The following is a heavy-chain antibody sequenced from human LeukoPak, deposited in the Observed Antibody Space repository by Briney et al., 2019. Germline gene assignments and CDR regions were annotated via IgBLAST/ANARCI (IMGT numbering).Heavy chain of an antibody. CDR3: ARLRRGAGGNVFDY. J-gene: IGHJ4*02. V-gene: IGHV4-4*07. D-gene: IGHD4-23*01. CDR1: VGPICSYY. CDR2: IYTSGRT. Sequence: SVPVSLTCTVWVGPICSYYWSWIPEPAGKGLEWIGRIYTSGRTNYNPSLKSRVTMSVDTSKNQFSLKLSSVTAADTAVYYCARLRRGAGGNVFDYWGQGTLVTVSS.